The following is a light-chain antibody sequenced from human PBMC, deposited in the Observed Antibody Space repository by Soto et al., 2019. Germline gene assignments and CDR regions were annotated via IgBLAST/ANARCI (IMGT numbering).Light chain of an antibody. V-gene: IGLV1-51*01. CDR1: SANIGSNY. CDR2: DSD. Sequence: QSVLTQPPSVSAAPGQKVTISCSGSSANIGSNYVSWYQHLPGTAPKLVIYDSDRRPSEIPDRFSGSKSGTSATLDITGLQTGDEADYYCGAWDDILSVVLFGGGTKLTVL. CDR3: GAWDDILSVVL. J-gene: IGLJ2*01.